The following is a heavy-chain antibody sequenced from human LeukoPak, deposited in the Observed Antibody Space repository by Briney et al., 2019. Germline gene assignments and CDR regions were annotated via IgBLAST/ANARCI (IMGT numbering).Heavy chain of an antibody. Sequence: GGSLRLSCATSGFTIGSYATSWVRQAPGRGLEWVSGMTMTGDGPYYADSVKGRFTISRDNSKNTLYLQMNSLRAEDTAVYYCARERVPELRFDYWGQGTLVTVSS. V-gene: IGHV3-23*01. CDR1: GFTIGSYA. D-gene: IGHD1-14*01. J-gene: IGHJ4*02. CDR3: ARERVPELRFDY. CDR2: MTMTGDGP.